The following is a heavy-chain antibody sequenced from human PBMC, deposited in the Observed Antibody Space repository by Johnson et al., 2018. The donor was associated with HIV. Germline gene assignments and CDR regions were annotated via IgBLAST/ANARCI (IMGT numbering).Heavy chain of an antibody. V-gene: IGHV3-9*01. D-gene: IGHD6-13*01. CDR3: AKDCSSSSWSPGCPFDI. CDR1: GFTFDDYA. CDR2: ISWNSGSI. Sequence: VQLVESGGGLVQPGRSLRLSCAASGFTFDDYAMHWVRQAPGKGLEWVSGISWNSGSIGYADSVKGRFTISRDNAKNSLYLQMNSLRAEDTALDYCAKDCSSSSWSPGCPFDIWGQGTMVTVSS. J-gene: IGHJ3*02.